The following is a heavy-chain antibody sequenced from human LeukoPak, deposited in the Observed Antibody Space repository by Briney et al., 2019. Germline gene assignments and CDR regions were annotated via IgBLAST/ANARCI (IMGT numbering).Heavy chain of an antibody. J-gene: IGHJ5*01. CDR1: GVTFRGHS. CDR3: ARGWYGPDS. D-gene: IGHD1-14*01. Sequence: ARRSLRLSRAASGVTFRGHSMQGVRQAPGKGLVCVSGISRAGTITNYADAVKGRFTISRDNAKTTLYLQMNSLRVEDTAVYSCARGWYGPDSCGQGTLVTVSS. CDR2: ISRAGTIT. V-gene: IGHV3-74*01.